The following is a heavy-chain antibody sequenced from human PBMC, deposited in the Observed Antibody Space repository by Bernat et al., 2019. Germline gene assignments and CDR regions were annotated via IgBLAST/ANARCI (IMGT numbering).Heavy chain of an antibody. D-gene: IGHD2-2*01. CDR3: TRDSIYCSSTSCYPYNWFDP. V-gene: IGHV3-49*03. CDR2: IRSKAYGGTT. CDR1: GFTFGDYA. Sequence: EVQLVESGGGLVQPGRSLRLSCTASGFTFGDYAMSWFRQAPGKGLEWVGFIRSKAYGGTTEYAASVKGRFTISRDDSKSNAYLQMNSLKTEDTAVYYCTRDSIYCSSTSCYPYNWFDPWGQGTLVTVSS. J-gene: IGHJ5*02.